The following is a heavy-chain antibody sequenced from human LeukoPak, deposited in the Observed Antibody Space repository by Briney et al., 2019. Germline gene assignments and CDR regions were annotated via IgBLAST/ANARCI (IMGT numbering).Heavy chain of an antibody. Sequence: GGSLRLSCAASGFTFSSYGMHWVRQAPGRGLEWVAFIRYDGSNKYYADSVMGRFTISRDNSKNTLYLQMHSLRAEDTAVYYCAKDESQSYGYYYGGLGYGGQGHLVTVTA. D-gene: IGHD5-12*01. J-gene: IGHJ4*02. V-gene: IGHV3-30*02. CDR3: AKDESQSYGYYYGGLGY. CDR1: GFTFSSYG. CDR2: IRYDGSNK.